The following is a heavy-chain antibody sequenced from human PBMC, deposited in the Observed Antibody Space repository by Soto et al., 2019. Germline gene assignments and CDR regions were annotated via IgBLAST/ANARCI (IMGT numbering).Heavy chain of an antibody. CDR1: RFTFSSYG. CDR3: AKASSSCDGYYDYGMDV. D-gene: IGHD6-13*01. Sequence: QVQLVESGGGVVQPGRSLRLSCAASRFTFSSYGIHWVRQAPGKGLEWVAVISYDGSNKYYADSVKGRFTISRDNSKNTPYLQMDSLRAKTSAVYYFAKASSSCDGYYDYGMDVWGPGTTVTVAS. CDR2: ISYDGSNK. J-gene: IGHJ6*02. V-gene: IGHV3-30*18.